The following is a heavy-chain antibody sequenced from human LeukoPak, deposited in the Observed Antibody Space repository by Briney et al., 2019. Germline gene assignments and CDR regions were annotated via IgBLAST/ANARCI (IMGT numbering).Heavy chain of an antibody. D-gene: IGHD3-10*01. J-gene: IGHJ1*01. CDR1: GLTFGKYW. V-gene: IGHV3-74*01. Sequence: GGSLRLSCVASGLTFGKYWMHWVRHAPGKELVCISRINNDGSTVYADSVAGRFTISRDNARDTLYLQMNSLRVEDTAVYYCARDYYGSIDLWGQGTLVTVSS. CDR2: INNDGST. CDR3: ARDYYGSIDL.